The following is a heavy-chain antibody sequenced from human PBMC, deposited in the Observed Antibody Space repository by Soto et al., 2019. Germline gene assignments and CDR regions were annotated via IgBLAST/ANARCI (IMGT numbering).Heavy chain of an antibody. CDR2: VTADGGT. V-gene: IGHV3-23*01. Sequence: EVQVLESGGGLVQPGGSLRLSCEGSGFTVSSHVMTWIRQAPGKGPEWVSTVTADGGTYYADSVKGRFAMSRDTSENTXXLQMNSLGAEDTAAYYCAPHVSCSGGSCQYDAFAIRGQGTMVTVSS. CDR3: APHVSCSGGSCQYDAFAI. J-gene: IGHJ3*02. D-gene: IGHD2-15*01. CDR1: GFTVSSHV.